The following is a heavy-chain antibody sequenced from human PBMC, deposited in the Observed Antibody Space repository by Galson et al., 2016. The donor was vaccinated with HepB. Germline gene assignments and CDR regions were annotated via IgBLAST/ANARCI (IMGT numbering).Heavy chain of an antibody. D-gene: IGHD6-6*01. J-gene: IGHJ4*02. V-gene: IGHV3-53*01. Sequence: SLRLSCAASGFTVSSNYMSWVRQAPGKGLEWVSVIYSGGSTYYADSVKGRFTISRDNSKNTLYLQMNSQRAEDTAVYYCARDYSSSSRCNYFDYWGQGTLVTVSS. CDR1: GFTVSSNY. CDR3: ARDYSSSSRCNYFDY. CDR2: IYSGGST.